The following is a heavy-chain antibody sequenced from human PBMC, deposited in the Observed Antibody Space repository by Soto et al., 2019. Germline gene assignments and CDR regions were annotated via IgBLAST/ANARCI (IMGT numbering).Heavy chain of an antibody. CDR3: AEGTPFGVVRSYYYMDV. J-gene: IGHJ6*03. CDR2: IYYSGST. Sequence: SETLSLTCTVSGGSISSSSYYWGWIRQPPGKGLEWIGSIYYSGSTYYNPSLKSRVTISVDTSKNQFSLKLSSVTAADTAVYYCAEGTPFGVVRSYYYMDVWGKGTTVTVSS. CDR1: GGSISSSSYY. V-gene: IGHV4-39*01. D-gene: IGHD3-3*01.